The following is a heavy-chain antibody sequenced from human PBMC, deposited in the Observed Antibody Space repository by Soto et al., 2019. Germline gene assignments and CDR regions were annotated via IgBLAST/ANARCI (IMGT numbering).Heavy chain of an antibody. CDR3: ARYSSSWSKYLQL. J-gene: IGHJ1*01. V-gene: IGHV4-34*01. Sequence: VQLQQWGAGLLKPSETLSLTCALYGGSFSGYYWSWIRQTPGQRLEWVGDINPGESANYNPSLKSQVTFSVDPSKNQFSLKLNSVIAADTGVYYCARYSSSWSKYLQLWGRGTLVTVSS. CDR2: INPGESA. D-gene: IGHD6-13*01. CDR1: GGSFSGYY.